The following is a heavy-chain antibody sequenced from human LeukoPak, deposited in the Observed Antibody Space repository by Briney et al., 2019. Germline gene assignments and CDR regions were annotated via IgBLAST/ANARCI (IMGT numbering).Heavy chain of an antibody. CDR2: ISSDGRNK. D-gene: IGHD6-19*01. CDR1: GLSVRGNY. J-gene: IGHJ4*02. CDR3: AKSHSSGWYSLDY. V-gene: IGHV3-30*18. Sequence: GGSLRLSCAASGLSVRGNYMSWVRQAPGKGLEWVAAISSDGRNKYYADSVKGRITISRDNSKNTLYLQMDSLRAEDTALYYCAKSHSSGWYSLDYWGQGTLVTVSS.